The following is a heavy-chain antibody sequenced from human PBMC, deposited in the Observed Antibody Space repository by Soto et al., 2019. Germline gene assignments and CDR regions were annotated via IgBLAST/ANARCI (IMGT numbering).Heavy chain of an antibody. CDR3: VREGEGVAGRDLGMDV. J-gene: IGHJ6*02. Sequence: EVQLVESGGGLVQPGGSLRLSCAASGFTFGRYWMHWVRHAPGKGLVLVSRINGDGSSTNYADSVKGRLTISRDNARNTLDLQMNSLRAEDAAVYYCVREGEGVAGRDLGMDVWGQGTTVSVSS. D-gene: IGHD6-19*01. CDR1: GFTFGRYW. CDR2: INGDGSST. V-gene: IGHV3-74*01.